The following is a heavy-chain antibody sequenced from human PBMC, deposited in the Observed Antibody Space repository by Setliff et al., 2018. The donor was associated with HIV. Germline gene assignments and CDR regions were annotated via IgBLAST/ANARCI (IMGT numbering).Heavy chain of an antibody. D-gene: IGHD2-15*01. Sequence: GSISNSYWTWIRQPPGKGLEWIGYIYTSGSTNYNPSLKSRVIISVDTSKNQLSLKLSSMTAADTAMYFCARDSPADGGNPGRFQRWGKGTTVTVSS. J-gene: IGHJ6*04. CDR3: ARDSPADGGNPGRFQR. CDR2: IYTSGST. CDR1: GSISNSY. V-gene: IGHV4-4*08.